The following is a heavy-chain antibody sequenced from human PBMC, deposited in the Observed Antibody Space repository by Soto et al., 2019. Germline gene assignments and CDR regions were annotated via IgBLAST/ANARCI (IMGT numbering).Heavy chain of an antibody. V-gene: IGHV3-21*01. CDR1: GFTFTSYS. Sequence: EVQLVESGGGLVKPGGSLRLSCVASGFTFTSYSMNWVRQAPGKGLEWVSSISDGSDYIVYADSMKGRFTISRDNAKNSLYVEMNSLRAEDTAVYFCARKDEGGSRLWGQGTLVTVSS. J-gene: IGHJ4*02. CDR2: ISDGSDYI. CDR3: ARKDEGGSRL. D-gene: IGHD2-15*01.